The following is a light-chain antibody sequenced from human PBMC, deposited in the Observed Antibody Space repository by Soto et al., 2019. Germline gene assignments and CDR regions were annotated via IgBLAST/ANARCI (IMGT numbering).Light chain of an antibody. CDR2: DAS. V-gene: IGKV3-20*01. CDR3: QQYGSSPPYT. CDR1: QSVSSNY. Sequence: EIVLTQSPGTLSLSPGERATLSCRASQSVSSNYLAWYQQKPGQAPRLLIYDASSRATGIPDRFSGSGSGTDLTLTISRLEPEDFAVYYCQQYGSSPPYTFGQGTKLEIK. J-gene: IGKJ2*01.